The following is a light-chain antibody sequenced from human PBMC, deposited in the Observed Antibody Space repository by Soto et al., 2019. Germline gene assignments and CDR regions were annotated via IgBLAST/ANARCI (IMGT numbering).Light chain of an antibody. V-gene: IGLV2-11*01. CDR2: DVT. CDR3: CSYEGTYTSFV. J-gene: IGLJ1*01. CDR1: SCDVGGYNY. Sequence: QSALTQPRSVSAAPRHSVTISCTGSSCDVGGYNYVSWDQQQPGKAPKLLIYDVTIRTSGVSDRFSGPKSGNTASLTISGLQAEDDADYFCCSYEGTYTSFVFGTGTKVTVL.